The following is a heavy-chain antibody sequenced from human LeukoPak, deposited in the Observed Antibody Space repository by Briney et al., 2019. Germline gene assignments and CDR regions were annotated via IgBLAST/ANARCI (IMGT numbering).Heavy chain of an antibody. D-gene: IGHD3-9*01. Sequence: PSETLSLTCTVSGGSISSSSYYWGWIRQPPGKGLEWIGSIYYSGSTYYNPSLKSRVTISVDTSKNQFSLKLSSVTAADTAVYYCPNIPEGLVKDNWFDPWGQGTLVTVSS. CDR2: IYYSGST. J-gene: IGHJ5*02. V-gene: IGHV4-39*01. CDR1: GGSISSSSYY. CDR3: PNIPEGLVKDNWFDP.